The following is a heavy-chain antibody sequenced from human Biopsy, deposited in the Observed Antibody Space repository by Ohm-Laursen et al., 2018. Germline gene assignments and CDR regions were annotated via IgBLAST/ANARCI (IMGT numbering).Heavy chain of an antibody. CDR1: GASITSGGYH. Sequence: TLSLTCTVSGASITSGGYHWSWIRQHPGKGLEWIGYIYNSGSTDYNPSLKSRVSISVDTSKTQFSLNLRSVTAADTAVYYCALGGGSYVNFDYWGQGTLVTVSS. J-gene: IGHJ4*02. V-gene: IGHV4-31*03. D-gene: IGHD1-26*01. CDR2: IYNSGST. CDR3: ALGGGSYVNFDY.